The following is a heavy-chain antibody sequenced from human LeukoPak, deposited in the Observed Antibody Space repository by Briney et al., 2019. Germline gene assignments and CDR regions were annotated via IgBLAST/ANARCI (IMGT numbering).Heavy chain of an antibody. V-gene: IGHV3-21*01. CDR2: ITSSSSYI. Sequence: KPGGSLRLSCAASGFTFSSYSMNWVRQAPGKGLEWVSSITSSSSYIYYADSVKGRFTISRDNAKNSLCLQMNSLRAEDTAIYYCAREPSLPAAITAPGAFDPWGQGTLVTVSS. D-gene: IGHD2-2*02. CDR1: GFTFSSYS. J-gene: IGHJ5*02. CDR3: AREPSLPAAITAPGAFDP.